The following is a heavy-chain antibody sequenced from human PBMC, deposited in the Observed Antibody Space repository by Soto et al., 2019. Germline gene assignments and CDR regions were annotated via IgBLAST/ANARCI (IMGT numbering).Heavy chain of an antibody. V-gene: IGHV4-4*07. CDR2: IYISGST. CDR1: GDSISGYY. CDR3: ARAPSSGWFYFDY. D-gene: IGHD6-19*01. Sequence: SETLSLTCSASGDSISGYYWNWIRQPAGKGLEWIGRIYISGSTNYNPSLKSRVTMSLDTSKNQLSLKLNSVTAADTAVYYCARAPSSGWFYFDYWGQGALVTVSS. J-gene: IGHJ4*02.